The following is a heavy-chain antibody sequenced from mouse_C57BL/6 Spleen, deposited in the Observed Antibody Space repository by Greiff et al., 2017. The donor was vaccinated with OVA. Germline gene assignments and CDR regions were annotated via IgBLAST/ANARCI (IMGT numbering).Heavy chain of an antibody. Sequence: QVQLQQSGAELARPGASVQLSCKASGYTFTSYWITWVKQRPGQGLEWIGDIYPGSGSTNYNEKFKSKATLTVDTSSSTAYMQLSSLTSEDSAVYYCARAWDRDYFDYWGQGTTLTVSS. CDR3: ARAWDRDYFDY. J-gene: IGHJ2*01. D-gene: IGHD3-3*01. CDR1: GYTFTSYW. V-gene: IGHV1-55*01. CDR2: IYPGSGST.